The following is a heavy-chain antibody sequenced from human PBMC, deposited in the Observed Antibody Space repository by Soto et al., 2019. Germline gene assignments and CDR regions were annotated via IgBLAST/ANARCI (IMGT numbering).Heavy chain of an antibody. CDR3: ARHITKYSSSLNWFDP. Sequence: PGESLKISCKGSGYSFTSYWIGWVRQMPGKGLEWMGIIYPGDSDTRYSPSFQGQVTISADKSISTAYLQWSSLKASDTAMYYCARHITKYSSSLNWFDPWGQGTLVTVSS. CDR1: GYSFTSYW. D-gene: IGHD6-6*01. J-gene: IGHJ5*02. V-gene: IGHV5-51*01. CDR2: IYPGDSDT.